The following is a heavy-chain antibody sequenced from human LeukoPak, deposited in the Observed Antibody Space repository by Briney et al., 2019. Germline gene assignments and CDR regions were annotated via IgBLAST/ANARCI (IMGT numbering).Heavy chain of an antibody. CDR3: ARDADYDFWSGFTGGQYYYYMDV. D-gene: IGHD3-3*01. Sequence: ASVKVSCKASGYTFTSYAMNWVRQAPGQGLEWMGWINTNTGNPTYAQGFTGRFVFSLDTSVSTAYLQISNLKAEDTAVYYCARDADYDFWSGFTGGQYYYYMDVWGKGTTVTVSS. V-gene: IGHV7-4-1*02. J-gene: IGHJ6*03. CDR1: GYTFTSYA. CDR2: INTNTGNP.